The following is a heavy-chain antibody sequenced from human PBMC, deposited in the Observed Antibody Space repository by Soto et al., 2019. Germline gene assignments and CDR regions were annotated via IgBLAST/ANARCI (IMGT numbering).Heavy chain of an antibody. D-gene: IGHD3-10*01. CDR1: GGTFSSYA. CDR2: IIPIFGTA. CDR3: ARDRANSGLFDY. V-gene: IGHV1-69*13. Sequence: SVKVSCKASGGTFSSYAISWVRQAPGQGLEWMGGIIPIFGTANYAQKFQGRVTITADESTSTAYMELSSLRSEDTAVYYCARDRANSGLFDYWGQGTLVTVSS. J-gene: IGHJ4*02.